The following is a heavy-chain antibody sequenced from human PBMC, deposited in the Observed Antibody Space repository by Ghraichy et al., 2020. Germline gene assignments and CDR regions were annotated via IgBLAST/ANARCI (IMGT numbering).Heavy chain of an antibody. Sequence: GGSLRLSCAASGFTFSDYSMTWIRQTPGKGLEWVSFITNSVSMIYYADSAKGRFTISRDNANNYLYLKMNSLRADDAAVYYCARGCSLAARCFDAWGQGTLVTVSS. CDR1: GFTFSDYS. CDR2: ITNSVSMI. V-gene: IGHV3-11*01. D-gene: IGHD6-6*01. J-gene: IGHJ4*02. CDR3: ARGCSLAARCFDA.